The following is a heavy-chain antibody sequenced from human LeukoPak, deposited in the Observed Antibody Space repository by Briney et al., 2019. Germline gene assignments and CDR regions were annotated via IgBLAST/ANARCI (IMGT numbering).Heavy chain of an antibody. CDR3: ARDPVVPDDGYYFDY. Sequence: PGGSLRLSCAASGVTFSSYTMNWVRQAPGKGLEWVSTISPSSSYIYYADSVQGRITISRDNAKNSLYLQMNSLRPEDTAVYYCARDPVVPDDGYYFDYWGQGTLVTVSS. CDR1: GVTFSSYT. CDR2: ISPSSSYI. V-gene: IGHV3-21*01. J-gene: IGHJ4*02. D-gene: IGHD2-2*01.